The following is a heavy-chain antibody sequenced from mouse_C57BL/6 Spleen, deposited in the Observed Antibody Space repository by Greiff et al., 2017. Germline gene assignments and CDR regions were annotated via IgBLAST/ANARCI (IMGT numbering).Heavy chain of an antibody. CDR3: ADDGYYVHWYFDV. Sequence: VQLQQSGAELVKPGASVKLSCKASGYTFTSYWMHWVKQRPGQGLEWIGMIHPNSGSTNYNEKFKSKATLTVDKSSSTAYMQLSSLTSEDSAVYYCADDGYYVHWYFDVWGTGTTVTVSS. J-gene: IGHJ1*03. D-gene: IGHD2-3*01. CDR1: GYTFTSYW. V-gene: IGHV1-64*01. CDR2: IHPNSGST.